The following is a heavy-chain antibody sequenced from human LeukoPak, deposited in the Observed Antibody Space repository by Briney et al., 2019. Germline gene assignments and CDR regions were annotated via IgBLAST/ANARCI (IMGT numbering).Heavy chain of an antibody. V-gene: IGHV1-2*02. J-gene: IGHJ4*02. CDR3: ARDSSSGWPKYYFDY. CDR2: INPNSGGT. D-gene: IGHD6-19*01. Sequence: ASVKVSCKASGYTFTRYYMHWVRQAPGQGGEGRGWINPNSGGTNYAQKFQGRVTMTRDTSISTAYMELSRLRSDDTTVYYCARDSSSGWPKYYFDYWGQGTLVTVS. CDR1: GYTFTRYY.